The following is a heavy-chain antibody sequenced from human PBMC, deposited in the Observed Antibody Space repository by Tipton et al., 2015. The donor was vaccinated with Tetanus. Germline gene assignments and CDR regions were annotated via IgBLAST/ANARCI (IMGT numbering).Heavy chain of an antibody. CDR2: IYPDGFEP. D-gene: IGHD4-23*01. CDR1: GYSFSGYW. V-gene: IGHV5-51*01. J-gene: IGHJ4*02. CDR3: ARHPRGNAGNPLYYFDH. Sequence: VQLVQSGAEVKKAGESLKISCKGSGYSFSGYWIGWVRQMPGKGLEWMAIIYPDGFEPRYSPPFQGHVTISVDKSINTAYLQWNSLKASDTAMYYCARHPRGNAGNPLYYFDHWARGTQVTVSS.